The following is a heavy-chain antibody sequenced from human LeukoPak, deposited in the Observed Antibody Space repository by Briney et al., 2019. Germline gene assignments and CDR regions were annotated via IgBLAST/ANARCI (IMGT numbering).Heavy chain of an antibody. CDR3: ARDGTGDPRDFDY. CDR1: GFTVSSNY. D-gene: IGHD7-27*01. V-gene: IGHV3-53*01. Sequence: GGSLRLSCAASGFTVSSNYMSWVRQAPGKGLEWVSVIYSGGSTYYADSVKGRFTISRDNAKNSLYLQMNSLRAEDTAVYYCARDGTGDPRDFDYWGQGTLVTVSS. CDR2: IYSGGST. J-gene: IGHJ4*02.